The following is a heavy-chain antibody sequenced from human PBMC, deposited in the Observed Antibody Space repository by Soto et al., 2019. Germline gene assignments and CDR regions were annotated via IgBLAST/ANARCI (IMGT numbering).Heavy chain of an antibody. Sequence: QVQLQESGPGLMKPSQTLSLTCTVSGGSISSGGYYWSWTRPHPGKGLEWIGYIYYSGSTYYNPALKSRVTISVDTSKNQFSLKLSSVTAADTAVYDCARGWVFDYVNDYWGQGTLVTVSS. V-gene: IGHV4-31*03. J-gene: IGHJ4*02. CDR2: IYYSGST. CDR3: ARGWVFDYVNDY. D-gene: IGHD4-17*01. CDR1: GGSISSGGYY.